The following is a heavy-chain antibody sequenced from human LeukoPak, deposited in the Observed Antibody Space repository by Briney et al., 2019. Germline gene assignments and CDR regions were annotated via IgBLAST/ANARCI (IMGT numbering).Heavy chain of an antibody. V-gene: IGHV3-9*01. CDR3: ARDPRAGNIVGADFDY. CDR1: GFTFNDYA. Sequence: PGRSLRLSCATSGFTFNDYAMYWVRQAPGKGLEWVSGISWNSRSIAYADSVKGRFTISRDNAKNSLYLQMNSLRAEDTAVYYCARDPRAGNIVGADFDYWGQGTLVTVSS. CDR2: ISWNSRSI. D-gene: IGHD1-26*01. J-gene: IGHJ4*02.